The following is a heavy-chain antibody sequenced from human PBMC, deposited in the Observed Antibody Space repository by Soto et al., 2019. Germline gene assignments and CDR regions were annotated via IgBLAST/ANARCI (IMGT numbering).Heavy chain of an antibody. J-gene: IGHJ5*02. CDR1: GGTFSSYA. D-gene: IGHD6-13*01. Sequence: GASVKVSCKASGGTFSSYAISWVRQAPGQGLEWMGGIIPIFGTANYAQKFQGRVTITADESRSTAYMELSSLRSEDTAVYYCARWYSSSWIKYNWFDPWGQGTLVTVSS. V-gene: IGHV1-69*13. CDR3: ARWYSSSWIKYNWFDP. CDR2: IIPIFGTA.